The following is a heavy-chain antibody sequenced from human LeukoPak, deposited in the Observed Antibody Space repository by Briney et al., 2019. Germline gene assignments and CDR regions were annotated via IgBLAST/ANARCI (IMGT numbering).Heavy chain of an antibody. CDR1: AFSFNTYG. J-gene: IGHJ3*02. D-gene: IGHD3-16*01. CDR3: AKNRHWLSVWDAFDI. Sequence: GGSLRLSCATSAFSFNTYGMHWVRQAPGKGLQWVAFIRYNGNDQYYADSVKGRFTISRDNSKNALFLQMTSLRAEDTAIYYCAKNRHWLSVWDAFDIWGQGTMVTVSS. V-gene: IGHV3-30*02. CDR2: IRYNGNDQ.